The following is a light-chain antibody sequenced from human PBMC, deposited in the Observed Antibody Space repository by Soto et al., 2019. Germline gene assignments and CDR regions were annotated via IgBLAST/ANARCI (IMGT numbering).Light chain of an antibody. J-gene: IGKJ1*01. V-gene: IGKV1D-8*01. CDR2: AAS. CDR1: QGIGDT. Sequence: VIWMTQSPSSLSASPGDGVTLTCRTSQGIGDTLAWYQQKPGKTPGLLIYAASTLQTGVPSRFSGSRSGTDFTLTISCLQSEDFATYYCQQYYSFPRTFGQGTKVEIK. CDR3: QQYYSFPRT.